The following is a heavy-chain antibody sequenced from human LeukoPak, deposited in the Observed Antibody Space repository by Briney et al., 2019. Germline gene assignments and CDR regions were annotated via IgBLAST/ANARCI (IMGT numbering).Heavy chain of an antibody. CDR3: AKDLDYYDSSGYYPYYFDY. CDR2: IRYDGSNK. CDR1: GFTFSSNG. V-gene: IGHV3-30*02. J-gene: IGHJ4*02. Sequence: GGSLRLSCAASGFTFSSNGMHWVRQAPGKGLEWVAFIRYDGSNKYYADSVKGRFTISRDNSKNTLYLQMNSLRAEDTAVYYCAKDLDYYDSSGYYPYYFDYWGQGTLVTVSS. D-gene: IGHD3-22*01.